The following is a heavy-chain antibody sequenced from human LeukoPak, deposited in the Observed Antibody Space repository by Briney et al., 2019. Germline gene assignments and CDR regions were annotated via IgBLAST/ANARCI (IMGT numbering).Heavy chain of an antibody. CDR1: GFTFSNAW. CDR3: TSIPIVVVMDVIDY. Sequence: PGGSLRLSCAASGFTFSNAWRSWVRQAPGEGLGWGGRIKSKTDGGTTDYAAPVKGRFTISRDDSKNTLYLQMNSLKTEDTAVYYCTSIPIVVVMDVIDYWGQGTLVTVSS. V-gene: IGHV3-15*01. D-gene: IGHD3-22*01. CDR2: IKSKTDGGTT. J-gene: IGHJ4*02.